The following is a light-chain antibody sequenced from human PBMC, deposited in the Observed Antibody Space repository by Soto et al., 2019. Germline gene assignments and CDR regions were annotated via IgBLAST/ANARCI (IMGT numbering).Light chain of an antibody. Sequence: QSALTQPASVSGSPGQSITISCTGTSSDVGLYNYVSWYQQHPGKAPKLLIYDVSDRPSGVSNRFSGSKSGSTASLTISGLQAEDEGDYYCTSYTSTSTYVFGTGTKLTVL. CDR1: SSDVGLYNY. V-gene: IGLV2-14*03. CDR2: DVS. J-gene: IGLJ1*01. CDR3: TSYTSTSTYV.